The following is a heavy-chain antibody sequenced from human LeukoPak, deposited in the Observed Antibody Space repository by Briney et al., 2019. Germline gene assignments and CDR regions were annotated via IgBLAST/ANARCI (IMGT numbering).Heavy chain of an antibody. Sequence: GGSLRLSCAAAGFTFSSYGMHWVRQAPGKGLEWVAFIRYDGSNKYYADSGKGRFTISRDNSKNTLYLQMNSLRAEDTAVYYCAKAGGRLRLDLDYWGQGTLVTVSS. CDR3: AKAGGRLRLDLDY. D-gene: IGHD1-1*01. V-gene: IGHV3-30*02. CDR1: GFTFSSYG. CDR2: IRYDGSNK. J-gene: IGHJ4*02.